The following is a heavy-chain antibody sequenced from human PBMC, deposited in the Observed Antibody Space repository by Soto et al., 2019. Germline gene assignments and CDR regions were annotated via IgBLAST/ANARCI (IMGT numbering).Heavy chain of an antibody. J-gene: IGHJ4*02. Sequence: QVQLQESGPGLVKPSQTLSLTCTVSGGSISSGGYYWSWIRQHPGKGLEWIGYIYYSGSTYYNPSLKSRVTISVDTSKNQFSLKLSSVTAADTAMYYCARDFNGSGSYYFYWGQGTLVTVSS. CDR2: IYYSGST. CDR1: GGSISSGGYY. V-gene: IGHV4-31*03. D-gene: IGHD3-10*01. CDR3: ARDFNGSGSYYFY.